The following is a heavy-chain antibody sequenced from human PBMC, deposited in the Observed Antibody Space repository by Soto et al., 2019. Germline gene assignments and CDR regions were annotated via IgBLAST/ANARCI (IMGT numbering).Heavy chain of an antibody. J-gene: IGHJ4*02. CDR1: GFTFSSYA. V-gene: IGHV3-23*01. Sequence: PGGSLRLSCAAFGFTFSSYAMSWVRQAPGKGLEWVSAISGSGGSTYYADSVKGRFTISRDNSKNTLYLQMNSLRAEDTDVYYCAKDQQGYCSGGSPYWGQGTLVTVSS. CDR2: ISGSGGST. CDR3: AKDQQGYCSGGSPY. D-gene: IGHD2-15*01.